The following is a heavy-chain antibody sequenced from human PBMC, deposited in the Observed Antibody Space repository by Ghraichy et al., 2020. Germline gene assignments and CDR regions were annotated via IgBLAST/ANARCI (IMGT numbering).Heavy chain of an antibody. Sequence: GGSLRLSCAASGLTVSTNYMNWVRQAPGKGLEWVALIFGGGGTKYADSVTGRFTISRDDYKNTVSLQMNGLRVDDTAVYYCARDRVGDGALDIWGQGTVVTVSS. CDR3: ARDRVGDGALDI. CDR2: IFGGGGT. J-gene: IGHJ3*02. CDR1: GLTVSTNY. D-gene: IGHD3-10*01. V-gene: IGHV3-53*01.